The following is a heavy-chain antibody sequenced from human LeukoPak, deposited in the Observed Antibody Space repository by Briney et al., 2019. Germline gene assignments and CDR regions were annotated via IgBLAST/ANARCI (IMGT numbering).Heavy chain of an antibody. D-gene: IGHD3-3*01. CDR1: GYTFTSYY. Sequence: VASVKVSCKASGYTFTSYYMHWVRQAPGQGLEWMGIINPSGGSTSYAQKFQGRVTMTRDTSTSTVYMELSSLRSDDTAVYYCARGGYDFWSGSLNWFDPWGQGTLVTVSS. CDR3: ARGGYDFWSGSLNWFDP. CDR2: INPSGGST. J-gene: IGHJ5*02. V-gene: IGHV1-46*01.